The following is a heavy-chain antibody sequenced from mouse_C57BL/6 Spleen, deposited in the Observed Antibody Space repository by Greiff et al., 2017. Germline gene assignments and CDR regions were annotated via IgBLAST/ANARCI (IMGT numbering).Heavy chain of an antibody. CDR3: ARGDYYGSSYRYAMDY. CDR1: GYTFTSYW. D-gene: IGHD1-1*01. CDR2: IDPSDSET. V-gene: IGHV1-52*01. Sequence: VQLQQPGAELVRPGSSVKLSCKASGYTFTSYWMHWVKQRPIQGLEWIGNIDPSDSETHYNQKFKDKATLTVDKSSSTAYMQLSSLTSEDSAVYYCARGDYYGSSYRYAMDYWGQGTSVTVSS. J-gene: IGHJ4*01.